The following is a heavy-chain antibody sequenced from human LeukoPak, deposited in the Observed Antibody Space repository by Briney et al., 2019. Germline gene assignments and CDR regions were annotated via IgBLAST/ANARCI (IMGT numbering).Heavy chain of an antibody. V-gene: IGHV1-2*02. CDR1: GYTFSGYY. J-gene: IGHJ4*02. CDR3: ARANSDGYNTYFGS. Sequence: GASVKVSCKASGYTFSGYYIHWVRQAPGQGLEWMGWIKPNSGGTHFTQKFQGRVTMTRDTSISTAYMELSRLKSDDTAVYYCARANSDGYNTYFGSWGQGTLVTVSS. D-gene: IGHD5-24*01. CDR2: IKPNSGGT.